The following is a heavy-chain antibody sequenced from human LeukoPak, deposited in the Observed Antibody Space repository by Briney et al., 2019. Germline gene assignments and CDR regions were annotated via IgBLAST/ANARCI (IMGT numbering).Heavy chain of an antibody. V-gene: IGHV3-30*18. CDR2: ISYDGSNK. D-gene: IGHD5-18*01. Sequence: GGSLRLSCAASGFTFSSYGMHWVRQAPGKGLEWVAVISYDGSNKYYADSVKGRFTISRDNSKNTLYLQMNSLRAEDTAVYYCAKEHSYGRFDYWGQGTLATVSS. CDR3: AKEHSYGRFDY. J-gene: IGHJ4*02. CDR1: GFTFSSYG.